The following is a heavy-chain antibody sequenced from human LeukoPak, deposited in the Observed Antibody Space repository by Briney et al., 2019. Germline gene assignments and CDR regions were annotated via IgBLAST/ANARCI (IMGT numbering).Heavy chain of an antibody. Sequence: SETLSLTCAVYGGSFGGYYWSWIRQPPGKGLEWIGEINHSGSTNYNPSLKSRVTISVDTSKNQLSLKLSSVTAADTAVYYCARRPGGATDHWGQGTLVTVSS. D-gene: IGHD1-26*01. V-gene: IGHV4-34*01. CDR2: INHSGST. CDR1: GGSFGGYY. J-gene: IGHJ4*02. CDR3: ARRPGGATDH.